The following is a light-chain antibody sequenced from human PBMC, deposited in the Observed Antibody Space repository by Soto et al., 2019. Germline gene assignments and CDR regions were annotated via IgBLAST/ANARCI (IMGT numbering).Light chain of an antibody. J-gene: IGLJ1*01. Sequence: QSALTQPASVSGSPGQSITISCTGTSSDVGGYNYVSWYQQHPGKAPKLMIYEVSNRPSGVSNRCSGYKSGNTASLTISGLQAEDEADYYCSSYTSSSTPYVFGTGTQLTVL. CDR1: SSDVGGYNY. CDR2: EVS. CDR3: SSYTSSSTPYV. V-gene: IGLV2-14*01.